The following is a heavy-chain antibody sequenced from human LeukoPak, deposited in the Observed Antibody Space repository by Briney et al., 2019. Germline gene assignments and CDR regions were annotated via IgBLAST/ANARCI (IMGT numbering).Heavy chain of an antibody. CDR1: GFTFSSYG. CDR3: AKDYGPLSSY. D-gene: IGHD4-17*01. V-gene: IGHV3-23*01. Sequence: QPGGSLRLSCAASGFTFSSYGMSWVRQAPGKGLEWISAMSGSGGTTYYVDSVKGRFAISRDNSKNTLYLQMNSLRAEDTAVYYCAKDYGPLSSYWGQGILVTVSS. J-gene: IGHJ4*02. CDR2: MSGSGGTT.